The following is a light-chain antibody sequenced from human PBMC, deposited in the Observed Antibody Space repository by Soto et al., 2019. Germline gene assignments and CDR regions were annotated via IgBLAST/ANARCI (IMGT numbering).Light chain of an antibody. CDR1: QSITTN. V-gene: IGKV3-15*01. CDR3: QQYNDLPPKRT. CDR2: GAS. J-gene: IGKJ1*01. Sequence: EVVMTQSPVTLSVSPGERATLSCRASQSITTNLAWYQQKPGQAPRLLIYGASTRATGVPASFSGSGSGTQFTLTISSLQSEDFALYYCQQYNDLPPKRTFGQGTRV.